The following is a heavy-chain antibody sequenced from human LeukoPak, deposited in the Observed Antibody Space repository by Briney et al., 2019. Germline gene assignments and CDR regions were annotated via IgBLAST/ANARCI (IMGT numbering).Heavy chain of an antibody. J-gene: IGHJ3*02. CDR1: GGSISSSSYY. V-gene: IGHV4-39*07. CDR2: IYYSGST. Sequence: SETLSLTCTVSGGSISSSSYYWGWIRQPPGKGLEWIGNIYYSGSTYYNPSLKSRVTISVDTSKNQFSLKLSSVTAADTAVYYCARIIVAPRRAFDIWGQGTMVTVSS. D-gene: IGHD5-12*01. CDR3: ARIIVAPRRAFDI.